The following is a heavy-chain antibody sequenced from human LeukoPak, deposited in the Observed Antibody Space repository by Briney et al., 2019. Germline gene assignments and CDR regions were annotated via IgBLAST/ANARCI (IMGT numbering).Heavy chain of an antibody. CDR3: ARDSGYCSGGSCYPSYYFDY. CDR2: IYSGGST. CDR1: GFTVSSNY. V-gene: IGHV3-53*04. J-gene: IGHJ4*02. Sequence: GGSLRPSCAASGFTVSSNYMSWVRQAPGKGLEWVSVIYSGGSTYYADSVKGRFTISRHNSKNTLYLQMNSLRAEDTAVYYCARDSGYCSGGSCYPSYYFDYWGQGTLVTVSS. D-gene: IGHD2-15*01.